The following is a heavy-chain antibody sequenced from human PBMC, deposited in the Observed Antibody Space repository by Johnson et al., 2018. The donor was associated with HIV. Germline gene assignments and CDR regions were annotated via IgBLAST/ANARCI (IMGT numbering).Heavy chain of an antibody. J-gene: IGHJ3*02. D-gene: IGHD3-22*01. V-gene: IGHV3-23*05. CDR1: GFIFSSYA. CDR2: IYRSGTTS. Sequence: VQLVESGGDVVQPGGSLRLSCAASGFIFSSYAMRWVRQAPVKGLDWVSVIYRSGTTSYYADSVKGRFTIPRDNSKNTRYLQRNSLRAQDTAVYYCARPTRDYYDSSGYPPMLFDIWGQGTMVTVSS. CDR3: ARPTRDYYDSSGYPPMLFDI.